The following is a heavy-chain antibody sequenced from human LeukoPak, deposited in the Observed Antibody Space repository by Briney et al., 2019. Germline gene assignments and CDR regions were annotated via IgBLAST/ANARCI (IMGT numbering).Heavy chain of an antibody. CDR1: GFTFSTYA. V-gene: IGHV3-30-3*01. D-gene: IGHD2-2*02. J-gene: IGHJ4*02. CDR2: VSFDGTSK. CDR3: ARPSVPAAISPFNY. Sequence: PGGSLRLSCAASGFTFSTYAMHWVRQTPGKGLEWVAVVSFDGTSKYYADSVKGRLTISRDNSKNTLYLQMNSLRAEDTAIYYCARPSVPAAISPFNYWGQGTLVTVSS.